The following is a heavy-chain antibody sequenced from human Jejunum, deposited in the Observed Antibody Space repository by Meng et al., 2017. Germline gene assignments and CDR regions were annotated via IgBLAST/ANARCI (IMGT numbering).Heavy chain of an antibody. V-gene: IGHV3-21*01. CDR2: ISSTSS. CDR1: GFSFSSDS. CDR3: ARGRVVVVGTPSDY. Sequence: DVQLVESGGGPVKPGGSLRLSCAGSGFSFSSDSMHWVRQAPGKGLEWVSSISSTSSYADSVKGRFTISRDNAENSLYLQMNSLRAEDTAVYYCARGRVVVVGTPSDYWGQGTLVTVSS. J-gene: IGHJ4*02. D-gene: IGHD2-15*01.